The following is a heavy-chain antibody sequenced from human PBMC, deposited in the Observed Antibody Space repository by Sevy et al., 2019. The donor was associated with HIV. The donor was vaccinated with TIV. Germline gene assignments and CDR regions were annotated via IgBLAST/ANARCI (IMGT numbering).Heavy chain of an antibody. CDR1: DGSFSGYY. V-gene: IGHV4-34*01. Sequence: SETLSLTCAVHDGSFSGYYWNWIRQLPGKGLEWIGEINESGITYYNPSLKSRVTISVDTSKKQFSLRLNSVTAADTAVYFCARSPPVVVVPGAPSWFDPWGQGTLVTVSS. CDR2: INESGIT. J-gene: IGHJ5*02. D-gene: IGHD2-2*01. CDR3: ARSPPVVVVPGAPSWFDP.